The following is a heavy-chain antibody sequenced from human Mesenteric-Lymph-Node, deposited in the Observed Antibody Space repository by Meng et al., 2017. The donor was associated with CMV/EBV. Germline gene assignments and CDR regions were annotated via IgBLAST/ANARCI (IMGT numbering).Heavy chain of an antibody. V-gene: IGHV3-21*01. CDR3: ARVTQLWTYYYGMDV. CDR1: GFTFSSYS. CDR2: ISSSSSYI. J-gene: IGHJ6*02. D-gene: IGHD5-18*01. Sequence: ETLSLTCAASGFTFSSYSMNWVRQAPGKGLEWVSSISSSSSYIYYADSVKGRFTISRDNAKNSLYLQMNSLRAEDTAVYYCARVTQLWTYYYGMDVWGQGTTVTVSS.